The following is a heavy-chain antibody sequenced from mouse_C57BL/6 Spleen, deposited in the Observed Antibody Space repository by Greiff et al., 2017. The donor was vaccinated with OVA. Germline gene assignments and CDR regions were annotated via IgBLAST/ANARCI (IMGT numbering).Heavy chain of an antibody. Sequence: VKLVESGAELARPGASVKMSCKASGYTFTSYTMHWVKQRPGQGLEWIGYINPSSGYTKYNQKFKDKATLTADKSSSTAYMQLSSLTSEDSAVYYCARRDYYFDYWGQGTTLTVSS. J-gene: IGHJ2*01. CDR3: ARRDYYFDY. CDR2: INPSSGYT. V-gene: IGHV1-4*01. CDR1: GYTFTSYT.